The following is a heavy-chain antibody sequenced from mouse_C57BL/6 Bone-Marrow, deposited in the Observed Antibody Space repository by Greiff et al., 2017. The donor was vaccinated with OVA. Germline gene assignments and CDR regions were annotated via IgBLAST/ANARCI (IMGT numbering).Heavy chain of an antibody. V-gene: IGHV1-81*01. CDR3: ERPAIRRRYFDV. CDR2: FYPRSGNT. Sequence: QVQLQQSGAELARPGASVKLSCKASGYTFTSYGISWVKQRTGQGLEWLGEFYPRSGNTYYNEKFKGKATLTADKSSSPAYMALRRLTSEASEVDFYERPAIRRRYFDVWGTGTTVTVSS. CDR1: GYTFTSYG. J-gene: IGHJ1*03.